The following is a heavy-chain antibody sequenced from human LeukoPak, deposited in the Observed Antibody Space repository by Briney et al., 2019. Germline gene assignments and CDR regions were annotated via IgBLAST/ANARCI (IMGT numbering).Heavy chain of an antibody. V-gene: IGHV3-74*01. CDR1: GFTFSSYW. J-gene: IGHJ4*01. Sequence: GGSLRLSCATSGFTFSSYWMHWVRHAPGKGLGWLSRVNIDGSSVAYADSVKGRFTISRDNAKDSLYLQMNSLRAEDTAVYYCASGVQGTSWIVNWGRGTLVTVSS. D-gene: IGHD2-15*01. CDR3: ASGVQGTSWIVN. CDR2: VNIDGSSV.